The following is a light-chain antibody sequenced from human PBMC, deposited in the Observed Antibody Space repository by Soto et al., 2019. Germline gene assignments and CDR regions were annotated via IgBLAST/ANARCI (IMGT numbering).Light chain of an antibody. J-gene: IGLJ2*01. CDR1: SSDVGGYNY. Sequence: QSVLTQPSSVSGSPGQSVTISCTGTSSDVGGYNYVSWYQQHPGKAPKLMIYDVSKRPSGVPDRFSGSKSGNTASLTISGLQAEDEADYYCCSYAGSYLRVFGGGTKLTVL. CDR2: DVS. CDR3: CSYAGSYLRV. V-gene: IGLV2-11*01.